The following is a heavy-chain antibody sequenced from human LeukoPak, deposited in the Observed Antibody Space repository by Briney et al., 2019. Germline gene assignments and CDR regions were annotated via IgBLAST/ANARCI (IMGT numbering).Heavy chain of an antibody. CDR3: ARSQDKIAAAGGD. CDR1: GGTFSSYT. J-gene: IGHJ4*02. V-gene: IGHV1-69*13. Sequence: GASVKVSCKASGGTFSSYTISWVRQAPGQGLEWMGGIIPIFGTANYAQKFQGRVTITADESTSTAYMELSSLRSEDTAVYYRARSQDKIAAAGGDWGQGTLVTVSS. CDR2: IIPIFGTA. D-gene: IGHD6-13*01.